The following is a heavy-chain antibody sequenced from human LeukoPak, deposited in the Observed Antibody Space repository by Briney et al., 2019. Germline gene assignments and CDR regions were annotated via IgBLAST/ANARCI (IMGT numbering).Heavy chain of an antibody. J-gene: IGHJ4*02. Sequence: SSETLSLTCTVSGGSIGSYYWSWIRQPPGKGLEWIGYIYYSGSTNCNPSLKSRVTISVDTSKNQFSLNLSSVTAADTAVYYCARDLRAWFDDWGQGTLVTVSS. CDR1: GGSIGSYY. CDR2: IYYSGST. CDR3: ARDLRAWFDD. V-gene: IGHV4-59*01.